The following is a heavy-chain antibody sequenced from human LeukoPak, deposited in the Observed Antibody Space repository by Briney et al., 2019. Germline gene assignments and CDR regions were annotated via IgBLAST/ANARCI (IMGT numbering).Heavy chain of an antibody. CDR3: AREAFPHCGGDCYYFDY. J-gene: IGHJ4*02. V-gene: IGHV3-21*01. CDR1: GFTFSTYS. D-gene: IGHD2-21*02. CDR2: ISGSSSYI. Sequence: GGSLRLSCAASGFTFSTYSMNWVRQAPGKGLQWVSSISGSSSYIYYADSVKGRFTISRDNAKNSLYLQMNSLRAEDTAVYYCAREAFPHCGGDCYYFDYWGQGTLVTVSS.